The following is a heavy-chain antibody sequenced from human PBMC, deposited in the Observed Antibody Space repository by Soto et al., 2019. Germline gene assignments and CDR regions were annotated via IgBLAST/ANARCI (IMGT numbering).Heavy chain of an antibody. V-gene: IGHV5-51*01. Sequence: XXSLKISCKGSEYSFTSYWIGWVRQMPGXGLEWMGIIXPGDSXTSYRPSFQGQXXISADKSXXPASMQWRSLKASDTAMYYCARIASNPDRWFDPWGQGTLVT. J-gene: IGHJ5*02. CDR2: IXPGDSXT. CDR1: EYSFTSYW. D-gene: IGHD4-4*01. CDR3: ARIASNPDRWFDP.